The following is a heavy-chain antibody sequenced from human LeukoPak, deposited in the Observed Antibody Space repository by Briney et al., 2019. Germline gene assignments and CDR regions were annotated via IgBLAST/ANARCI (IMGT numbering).Heavy chain of an antibody. D-gene: IGHD3-22*01. V-gene: IGHV3-53*01. CDR3: ARAYSSGYDSSGYYED. CDR2: IYSGGST. CDR1: GFTVSSNY. J-gene: IGHJ4*02. Sequence: GGSLRLSCAASGFTVSSNYMSWVRQAPGKGLEWVSVIYSGGSTYYADSVKGRFTISRDNSQNTLYLQMNSLRAEDTAVYYCARAYSSGYDSSGYYEDWGQGTLVTVSS.